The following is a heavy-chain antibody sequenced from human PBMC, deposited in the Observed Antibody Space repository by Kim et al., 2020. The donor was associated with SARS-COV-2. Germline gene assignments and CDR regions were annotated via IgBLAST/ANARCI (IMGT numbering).Heavy chain of an antibody. V-gene: IGHV3-21*01. CDR1: GFTFSSYS. CDR2: ISSSSSYI. D-gene: IGHD3-22*01. CDR3: ARLPDGDYYDSSGYYGDAFDI. Sequence: GGSLRLSCAASGFTFSSYSMNWVRQAPGKGLEWVSSISSSSSYIYYADSVKGRFTISRDNAKNSLYLQMNSLRAEDTAVYYCARLPDGDYYDSSGYYGDAFDIWGQGTMVTVSS. J-gene: IGHJ3*02.